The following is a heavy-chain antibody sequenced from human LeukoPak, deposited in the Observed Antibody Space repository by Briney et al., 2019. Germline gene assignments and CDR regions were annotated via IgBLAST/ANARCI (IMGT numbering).Heavy chain of an antibody. CDR2: IRSKAFGETA. CDR1: GFTFGDYA. D-gene: IGHD7-27*01. V-gene: IGHV3-49*04. CDR3: TRDRGSSTLGDY. Sequence: GGSLRLSCTASGFTFGDYAINWVRQAPGKGLEWVGFIRSKAFGETAEYAASVKGRFTISRDDSKSIAYLQMNSLKTEDTAVYYCTRDRGSSTLGDYWGQGTLVTVSS. J-gene: IGHJ4*02.